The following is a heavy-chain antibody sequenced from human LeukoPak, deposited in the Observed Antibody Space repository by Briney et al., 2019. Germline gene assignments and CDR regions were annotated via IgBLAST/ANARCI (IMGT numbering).Heavy chain of an antibody. CDR3: ARGGGGDMLTGLVFYY. J-gene: IGHJ4*02. V-gene: IGHV1-18*01. D-gene: IGHD3-9*01. CDR2: ISAYIGNT. Sequence: ASVKVCCNASGYRFTSYGISWVRHAPGQGLEWMGWISAYIGNTNYAQKLQGRVTMTTDTSTGTADMELRSLRSDDTAVYYCARGGGGDMLTGLVFYYWGQGTLVTVSS. CDR1: GYRFTSYG.